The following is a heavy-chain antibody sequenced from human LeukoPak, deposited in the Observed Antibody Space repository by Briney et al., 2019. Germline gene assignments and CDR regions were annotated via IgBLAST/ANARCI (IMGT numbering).Heavy chain of an antibody. D-gene: IGHD1-26*01. CDR2: ISVYNDNT. J-gene: IGHJ4*02. CDR1: GYTFTSYG. Sequence: ASVKVSCKASGYTFTSYGISWVRQAPGQGLEWMGWISVYNDNTNYAQKLQGRVTMTTDTSTSTAYMELRSLRSDDTAVYYCARAPIVGATSDFDLDYWGQGTLVTVSS. V-gene: IGHV1-18*01. CDR3: ARAPIVGATSDFDLDY.